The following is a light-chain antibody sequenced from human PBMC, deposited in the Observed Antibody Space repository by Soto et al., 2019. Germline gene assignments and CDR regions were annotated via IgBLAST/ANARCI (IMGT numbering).Light chain of an antibody. Sequence: DIQMTQSPSILSASVGDRVTITCRASQSVSSWLAWYQQKPGKAPKLLIFEASTLARGVPSRFSGTGSGTEFTLTISSLRPDDFATYYCQQYDSHRGSSGQGTKLEIK. CDR2: EAS. J-gene: IGKJ2*01. CDR1: QSVSSW. V-gene: IGKV1-5*01. CDR3: QQYDSHRGS.